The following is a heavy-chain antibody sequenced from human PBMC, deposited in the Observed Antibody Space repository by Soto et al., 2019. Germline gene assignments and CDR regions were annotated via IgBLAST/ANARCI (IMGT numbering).Heavy chain of an antibody. CDR3: ARDFAGRGTFDP. Sequence: SETLSLTCSVSNVSISSSYWNWLRQAPGKGLEWIGSVYYTGTIKYNPSLKSRVTISVDTSRNEFSLRLTSVTTADTAFYFCARDFAGRGTFDPWGPGTLVTVSS. V-gene: IGHV4-59*01. CDR1: NVSISSSY. CDR2: VYYTGTI. D-gene: IGHD1-26*01. J-gene: IGHJ5*01.